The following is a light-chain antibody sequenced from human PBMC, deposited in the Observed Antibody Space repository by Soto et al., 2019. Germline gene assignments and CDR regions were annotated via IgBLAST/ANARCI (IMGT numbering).Light chain of an antibody. J-gene: IGKJ1*01. CDR2: GAS. V-gene: IGKV3-15*01. Sequence: EIVMTQSPATLSVSPGERATLSCRASRNVGSKLAWYMQKPGQSPRLLISGASTRAADFPARFSGSGSGTEFTLTISSLQSEDFAEYHCQQYNSWPRTFGQGTKVDIK. CDR3: QQYNSWPRT. CDR1: RNVGSK.